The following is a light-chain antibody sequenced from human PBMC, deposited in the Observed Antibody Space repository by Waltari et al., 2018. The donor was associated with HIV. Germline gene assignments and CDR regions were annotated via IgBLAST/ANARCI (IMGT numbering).Light chain of an antibody. CDR2: EVS. CDR1: SSDVGGYNS. Sequence: SVSGSPGQSITISCTGTSSDVGGYNSVSWYQQHPGKAPKLMIYEVSNRPSGVSYRFSGSKSGNTASLTISGLQAEDETDYYCSSYTSSGAYVFGTGTTVTVL. J-gene: IGLJ1*01. V-gene: IGLV2-14*01. CDR3: SSYTSSGAYV.